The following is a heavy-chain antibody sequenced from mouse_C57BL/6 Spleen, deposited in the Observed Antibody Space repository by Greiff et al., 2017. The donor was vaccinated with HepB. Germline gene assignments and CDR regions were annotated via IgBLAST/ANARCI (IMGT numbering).Heavy chain of an antibody. CDR1: GYSITSGYY. CDR2: ISYDGSN. D-gene: IGHD1-1*01. V-gene: IGHV3-6*01. Sequence: DVKLVESGPGLVKPSQSLSLTCSVTGYSITSGYYWNWIRQFPGNKLEWMGYISYDGSNNYNPSLKNRISITRDTSKNQFFLKLNSVTTEDTATYYCARDYGRGNYFDYWGQGTTLTVSS. CDR3: ARDYGRGNYFDY. J-gene: IGHJ2*01.